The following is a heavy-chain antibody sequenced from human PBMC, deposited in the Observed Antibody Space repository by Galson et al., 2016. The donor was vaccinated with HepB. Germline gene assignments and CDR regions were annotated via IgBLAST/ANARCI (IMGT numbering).Heavy chain of an antibody. V-gene: IGHV6-1*01. CDR2: TYHRSQWYH. D-gene: IGHD3-16*02. Sequence: IRQSPSRGLEWLGRTYHRSQWYHDYAVSVRNRITIDPDTAKNQFSLQLKSVSPDDTAVYYCSRGRSNLDYWGQGSLVIVSS. CDR3: SRGRSNLDY. J-gene: IGHJ4*02.